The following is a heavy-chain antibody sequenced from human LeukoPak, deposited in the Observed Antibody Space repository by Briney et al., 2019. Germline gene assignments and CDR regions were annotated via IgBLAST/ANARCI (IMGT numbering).Heavy chain of an antibody. D-gene: IGHD2-8*02. V-gene: IGHV1-24*01. CDR1: GYTFTSYG. J-gene: IGHJ4*02. CDR3: ASPTGGAGVFDY. CDR2: FDPEDGET. Sequence: ASVKVSCKASGYTFTSYGISWVRQAPGQGLEWMGGFDPEDGETIYAQKFQGRVTMTEDTSTDTAYMELSSLRSEDTAVYYCASPTGGAGVFDYWGQGTLVTVSS.